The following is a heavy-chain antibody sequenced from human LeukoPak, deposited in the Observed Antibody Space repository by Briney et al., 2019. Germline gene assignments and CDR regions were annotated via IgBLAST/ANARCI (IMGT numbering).Heavy chain of an antibody. CDR2: IYTSGTT. D-gene: IGHD4-17*01. CDR3: ARLSTVTTSFDY. CDR1: GGSISSYY. V-gene: IGHV4-4*07. J-gene: IGHJ4*02. Sequence: SSETLSLTCTVSGGSISSYYWSWIRQPAGKGLEWIGRIYTSGTTHYNPSLKSRVTMSVDTSKNQFSLKLSSVTAADTAVYYCARLSTVTTSFDYWGQGTLVTVSS.